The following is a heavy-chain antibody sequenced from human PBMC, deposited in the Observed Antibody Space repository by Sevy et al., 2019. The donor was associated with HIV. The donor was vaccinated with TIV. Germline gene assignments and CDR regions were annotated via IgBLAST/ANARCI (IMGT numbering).Heavy chain of an antibody. CDR1: GGSINSDH. J-gene: IGHJ3*02. CDR3: ARRNDFDI. CDR2: VYYTGGT. Sequence: SETLSLTCTVSGGSINSDHWNWNRQPPGKGLEWIGYVYYTGGTNYNPPLKNRVTISVDRTKNQFSLKLTSVTAADTAVYYCARRNDFDIWGQGTMVTVSS. V-gene: IGHV4-59*08.